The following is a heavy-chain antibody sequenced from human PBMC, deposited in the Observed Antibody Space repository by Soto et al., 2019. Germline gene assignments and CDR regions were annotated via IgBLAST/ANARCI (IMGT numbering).Heavy chain of an antibody. CDR2: ISPFSGNT. J-gene: IGHJ2*01. CDR1: GYTFTSYG. D-gene: IGHD4-17*01. V-gene: IGHV1-18*04. Sequence: QGPLVQSGAEVGKPGASVKVSCKASGYTFTSYGITWVRQAPGQGLEWMGWISPFSGNTKYAEKFNDRVTLTADTSTSTAYMELRSLRSDDTAVYYCARENDYGGNWWYFDLWGGGTVVSVSS. CDR3: ARENDYGGNWWYFDL.